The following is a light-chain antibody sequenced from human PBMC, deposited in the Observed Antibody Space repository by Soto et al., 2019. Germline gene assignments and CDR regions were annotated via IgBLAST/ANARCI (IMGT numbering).Light chain of an antibody. V-gene: IGKV3-15*01. CDR1: QSVSSN. CDR2: GAS. CDR3: QQYNNWPRT. J-gene: IGKJ2*02. Sequence: EIVMTQSPATLSVSPGERATLSCRASQSVSSNLAWYQQKPGQAPMLLIYGASTMSTGIPARFSGSGSGTEFTLTISSLQSEDFAVYYCQQYNNWPRTFGQGTKLEIK.